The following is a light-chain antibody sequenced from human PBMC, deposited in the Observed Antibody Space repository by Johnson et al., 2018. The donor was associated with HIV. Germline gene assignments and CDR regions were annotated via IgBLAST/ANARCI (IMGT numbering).Light chain of an antibody. CDR1: SSNIGAGYD. CDR3: GTWDGSLSAGGV. V-gene: IGLV1-40*01. J-gene: IGLJ1*01. CDR2: GND. Sequence: QSVLTQPPSVSGAPGQRVTISCTGSSSNIGAGYDVHWYQQFPGTAPKLLIYGNDNRPSVVPERFSGSKSGTSASLAITGLQAEDEADYYCGTWDGSLSAGGVFGTGTKVTGL.